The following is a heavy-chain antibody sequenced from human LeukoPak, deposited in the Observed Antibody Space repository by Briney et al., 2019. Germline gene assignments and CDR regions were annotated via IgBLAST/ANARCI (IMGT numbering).Heavy chain of an antibody. CDR1: GGSISSGDYY. V-gene: IGHV4-30-4*01. Sequence: SEALSLTCTVSGGSISSGDYYWSWIRQPPGKGLEWIGYIYYSGSTYYNPSLKSRVTISVDTSKNQFSLKLSSVTAADTAVYYCAREVVGATPFDYWGQGTLVTVSS. D-gene: IGHD1-26*01. CDR3: AREVVGATPFDY. J-gene: IGHJ4*02. CDR2: IYYSGST.